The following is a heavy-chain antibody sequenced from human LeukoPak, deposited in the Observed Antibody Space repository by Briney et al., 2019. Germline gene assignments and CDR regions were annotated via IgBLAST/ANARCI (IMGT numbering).Heavy chain of an antibody. CDR3: ATESGDYDGY. CDR2: VSRSGSAI. J-gene: IGHJ4*02. V-gene: IGHV3-48*03. D-gene: IGHD4-17*01. CDR1: GFTFSSYE. Sequence: GGSLRLSCVASGFTFSSYEMNWVRQAPGKGLEWVSYVSRSGSAIYYADSVKGRFTISRDNAKKSLYLQMNSLRAEDTAVYYCATESGDYDGYWGQGTLVTVSS.